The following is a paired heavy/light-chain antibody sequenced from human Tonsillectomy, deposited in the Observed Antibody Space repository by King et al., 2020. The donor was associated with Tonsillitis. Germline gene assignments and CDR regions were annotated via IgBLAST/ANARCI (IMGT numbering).Heavy chain of an antibody. CDR2: IYYTGNT. J-gene: IGHJ6*03. CDR3: ARHVAKEWIQPVALYMDV. CDR1: GGSISSGTYY. D-gene: IGHD5-18*01. V-gene: IGHV4-39*01. Sequence: QLQLQESGPGLVKPSETLSLTCTASGGSISSGTYYWGWIRQPPGRGLEWIGSIYYTGNTYYNPSLKSRVTISVDTPKNQFSLKLSSVTAADTAVYFCARHVAKEWIQPVALYMDVWGKGTTVTVSS.
Light chain of an antibody. J-gene: IGKJ1*01. CDR3: QQYYNWWT. V-gene: IGKV3-15*01. Sequence: DTVMTQSPATLSVSPGERATLSCRASQSVSANLAWYQQKPGEAPRLLIYGASTRATGIPARFSGSGSGAEFTLTISSLQSEDSGFYYCQQYYNWWTFGQGTKVEIK. CDR1: QSVSAN. CDR2: GAS.